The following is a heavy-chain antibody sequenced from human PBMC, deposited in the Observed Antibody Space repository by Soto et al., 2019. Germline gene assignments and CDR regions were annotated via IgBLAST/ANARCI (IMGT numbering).Heavy chain of an antibody. CDR2: IYYSGST. V-gene: IGHV4-39*01. J-gene: IGHJ4*02. Sequence: QLQLQESGPGLVKPSETLSLTCTVSGGSISSSSYYWGWIRQPPGKGLEWIGSIYYSGSTYYNPSLKSRVTISVDTSKNQFSLKLSSVTAADTAVYYCARLRYSSSLFDYWGQGTLVTVSS. CDR1: GGSISSSSYY. CDR3: ARLRYSSSLFDY. D-gene: IGHD6-6*01.